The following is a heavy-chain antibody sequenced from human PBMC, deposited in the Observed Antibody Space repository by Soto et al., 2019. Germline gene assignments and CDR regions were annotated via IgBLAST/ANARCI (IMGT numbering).Heavy chain of an antibody. CDR1: GYTFTGYY. CDR3: ATPSGGGSGPEYFDY. D-gene: IGHD2-15*01. J-gene: IGHJ4*02. V-gene: IGHV1-2*02. CDR2: INPNSGGT. Sequence: ASVKVSCKASGYTFTGYYMHWVRQAPGQGLEWMGWINPNSGGTNYAQKFQGRVIMTRDTSISTAYMELSRLTSDDTAVYYCATPSGGGSGPEYFDYWGQGTLVTVSS.